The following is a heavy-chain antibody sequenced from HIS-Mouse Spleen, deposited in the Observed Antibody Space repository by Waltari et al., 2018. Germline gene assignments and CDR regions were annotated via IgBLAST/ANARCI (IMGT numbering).Heavy chain of an antibody. CDR1: GGSIRSSSHY. Sequence: QLPLQESGPGLVKPSETLSLTCTVSGGSIRSSSHYWGWIRQPPGKGLEWIGSIYYSGSTYYNPSLKSRVTISVDTSKNQFSLKLSSVTAADTAVYYCAREIPYSSSWYDWYFDLWGRGTLVTVSS. V-gene: IGHV4-39*07. J-gene: IGHJ2*01. CDR2: IYYSGST. D-gene: IGHD6-13*01. CDR3: AREIPYSSSWYDWYFDL.